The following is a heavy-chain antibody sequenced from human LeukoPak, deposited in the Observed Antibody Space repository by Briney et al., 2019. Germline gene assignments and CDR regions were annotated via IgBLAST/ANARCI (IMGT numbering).Heavy chain of an antibody. J-gene: IGHJ4*02. D-gene: IGHD5-18*01. V-gene: IGHV4-61*01. CDR3: ARIGGINEGIQLWPLDY. CDR2: INHSGST. Sequence: SETLSLTCTVSGGSVSSGSYYWSWIRQPPGKGLEWIGEINHSGSTNYNPSLKSRVTISVDTSKNQFSLKLSSVTAADTAVYYCARIGGINEGIQLWPLDYWGQGTLVTVSS. CDR1: GGSVSSGSYY.